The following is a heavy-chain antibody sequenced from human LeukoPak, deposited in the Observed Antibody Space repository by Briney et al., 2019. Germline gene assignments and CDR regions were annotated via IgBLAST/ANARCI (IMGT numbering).Heavy chain of an antibody. CDR1: GFTFTGYW. V-gene: IGHV3-7*01. CDR3: AREDWGPDY. J-gene: IGHJ4*02. Sequence: GGSLRLSCAASGFTFTGYWMVWVRQAPGKGLEWVANIKQDGSQKHYVDSVKGRFTISRDNAKKSLDLQMNNLRAEDTGVYYCAREDWGPDYWGQGTLVTVSS. D-gene: IGHD7-27*01. CDR2: IKQDGSQK.